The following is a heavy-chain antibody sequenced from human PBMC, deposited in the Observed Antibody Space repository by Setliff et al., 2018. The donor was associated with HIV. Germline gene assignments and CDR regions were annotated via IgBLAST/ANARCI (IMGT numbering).Heavy chain of an antibody. V-gene: IGHV4-59*11. CDR1: GGSISSHY. Sequence: PSETLSLTCTVSGGSISSHYWSWIRQAPGKGLEWIGTMYFSGNARNCPSLKSRVTISVDTSKNQLSLNLTSVTAADTAVYYCARVEAKVRGATYGMDVWGQGTTVTVSS. CDR2: MYFSGNA. D-gene: IGHD3-10*01. J-gene: IGHJ6*02. CDR3: ARVEAKVRGATYGMDV.